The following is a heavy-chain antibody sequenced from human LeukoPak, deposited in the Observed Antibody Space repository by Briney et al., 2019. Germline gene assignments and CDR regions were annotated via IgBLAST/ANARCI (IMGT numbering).Heavy chain of an antibody. V-gene: IGHV3-7*01. D-gene: IGHD6-13*01. CDR1: GFTFTNYW. CDR3: ARIGYRSSSFDY. Sequence: AGGSLRLSCAASGFTFTNYWMSWVRQAPGKGLEWVANIKQDGSEKDYVDFMKGRFTISRDNAKNSVYLQLSSLRAEDTAVYHCARIGYRSSSFDYWGRGTLVTVS. J-gene: IGHJ4*02. CDR2: IKQDGSEK.